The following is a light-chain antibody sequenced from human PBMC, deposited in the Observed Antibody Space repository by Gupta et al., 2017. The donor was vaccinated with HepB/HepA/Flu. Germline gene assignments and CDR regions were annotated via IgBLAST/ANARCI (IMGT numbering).Light chain of an antibody. CDR3: MQGLQTPYI. J-gene: IGKJ2*01. CDR1: QSLLGGDGHNY. Sequence: DIVMTQSPLSLAVTPGEPASISCRSTQSLLGGDGHNYLDWYLVKPGQSPQLLIYLGSHRASGVPHRFSGSGSGTDFTLKISRAEAEDIGVYYCMQGLQTPYIFGQGTKLEIK. CDR2: LGS. V-gene: IGKV2-28*01.